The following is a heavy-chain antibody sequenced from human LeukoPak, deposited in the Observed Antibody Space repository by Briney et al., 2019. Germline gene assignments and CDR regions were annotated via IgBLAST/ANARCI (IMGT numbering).Heavy chain of an antibody. CDR3: ARDPYSGNLGPTYYYYMDV. CDR1: GFTFSSYE. J-gene: IGHJ6*03. D-gene: IGHD1-26*01. V-gene: IGHV3-48*03. CDR2: ISSSGSTI. Sequence: GGSLRLSCAASGFTFSSYEMNWVRQAPGKGLEWVSYISSSGSTIYYADSVKGRFTISRDNAKNSLYLQMNSLRAEDTAVYYCARDPYSGNLGPTYYYYMDVWGKGTTVTVSS.